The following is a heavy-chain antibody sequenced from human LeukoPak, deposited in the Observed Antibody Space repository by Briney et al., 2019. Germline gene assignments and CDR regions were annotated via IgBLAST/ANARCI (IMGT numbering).Heavy chain of an antibody. CDR1: GYSFTDYW. CDR2: IYPGDSDT. V-gene: IGHV5-51*01. J-gene: IGHJ4*02. CDR3: ARRRLGRPEGNYFDY. Sequence: GESLKISCKGSGYSFTDYWIGWVRQKPGKGLEWMGIIYPGDSDTRYSPSFQGQVTISVDKSISTAYLQWSSLQASDTAMYYCARRRLGRPEGNYFDYWGRGTLVTVSS. D-gene: IGHD1-1*01.